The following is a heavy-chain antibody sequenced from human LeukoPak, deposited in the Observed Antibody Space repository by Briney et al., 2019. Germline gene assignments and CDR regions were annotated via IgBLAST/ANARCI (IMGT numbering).Heavy chain of an antibody. CDR1: GFTFSSYW. CDR2: IKQDGSEK. V-gene: IGHV3-7*01. D-gene: IGHD2-2*01. CDR3: AKDSGFGLWLPAAIGP. Sequence: GGSLRLSCAASGFTFSSYWMSWVRQAPGKGLEWVANIKQDGSEKYYVDSVKGRFTISRDNAKNSLYLQMNSLRAEDTAVYYCAKDSGFGLWLPAAIGPWGQGTLVTVSS. J-gene: IGHJ5*02.